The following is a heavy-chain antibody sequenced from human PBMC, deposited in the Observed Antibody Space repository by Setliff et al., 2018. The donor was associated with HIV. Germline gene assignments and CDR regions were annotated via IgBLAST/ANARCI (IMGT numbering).Heavy chain of an antibody. CDR2: IYYSGST. CDR1: GGSISSHY. V-gene: IGHV4-59*11. J-gene: IGHJ6*02. Sequence: SETLSLTCTVSGGSISSHYWSWIRQPPGKGLEWIGSIYYSGSTNYNPSLKSRVTISVDTSKNQFSLKLSSVTAADTAVYYCARDGGLPPDYYYYYGMDVWGQGTTVTVSS. CDR3: ARDGGLPPDYYYYYGMDV. D-gene: IGHD5-12*01.